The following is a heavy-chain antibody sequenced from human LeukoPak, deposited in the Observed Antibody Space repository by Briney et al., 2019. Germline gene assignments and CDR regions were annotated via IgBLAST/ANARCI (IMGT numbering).Heavy chain of an antibody. CDR3: AVASTVTSQSYYYGMDV. V-gene: IGHV4-59*08. J-gene: IGHJ6*02. CDR1: GGSISSYY. Sequence: SETLSLTCTVSGGSISSYYWSWIRQPPGKGLEWIGYIYYSGSTNYNPSLKSRVTTSVDTSKNQFSLQLSSVTAADTAVYYCAVASTVTSQSYYYGMDVWGQGTTVTVSS. D-gene: IGHD4-17*01. CDR2: IYYSGST.